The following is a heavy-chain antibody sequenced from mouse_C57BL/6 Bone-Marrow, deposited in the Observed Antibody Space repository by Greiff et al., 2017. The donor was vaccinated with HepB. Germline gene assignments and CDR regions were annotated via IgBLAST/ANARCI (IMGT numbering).Heavy chain of an antibody. D-gene: IGHD1-1*01. J-gene: IGHJ4*01. CDR3: ARGDYYGSSYYYAMDY. V-gene: IGHV1-64*01. Sequence: VQLQQPGAELVKPGASVKLSCKASGYTFTSYWMHWVKQRPGQGLEWIGMIHPNSGSTNYNEKFKSKATLTVDKSSSTAYMQLSSLTSEDSAVYYCARGDYYGSSYYYAMDYWGQGTSVTVSS. CDR2: IHPNSGST. CDR1: GYTFTSYW.